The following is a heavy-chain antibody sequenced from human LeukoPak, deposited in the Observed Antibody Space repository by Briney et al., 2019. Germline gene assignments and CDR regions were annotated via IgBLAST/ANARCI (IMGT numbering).Heavy chain of an antibody. CDR3: ARDHSYGGNSGIFDY. CDR2: ISSSSSYI. CDR1: GFTFSSYS. J-gene: IGHJ4*02. D-gene: IGHD4-23*01. V-gene: IGHV3-21*01. Sequence: GGSLRLSCAASGFTFSSYSMNWVRQAPGKGLEWVSSISSSSSYIYYADSVKGRSTISRDNAKNSLYLQMNSLRAEDTAVYYCARDHSYGGNSGIFDYWGQGTLVTVSS.